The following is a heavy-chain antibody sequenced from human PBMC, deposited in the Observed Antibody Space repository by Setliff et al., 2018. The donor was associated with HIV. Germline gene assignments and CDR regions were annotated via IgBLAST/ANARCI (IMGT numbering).Heavy chain of an antibody. D-gene: IGHD5-18*01. Sequence: SETLSLTCAVYGGSLTNYYWSWIRQSPGKGLEWIGEITDDGTATYTSSLKSRVTISLDTSKKQLSLKVTSVTAADTAVYYCAREQREVSTYYFDYWAQGSLVTVSS. V-gene: IGHV4-34*01. J-gene: IGHJ4*02. CDR1: GGSLTNYY. CDR2: ITDDGTA. CDR3: AREQREVSTYYFDY.